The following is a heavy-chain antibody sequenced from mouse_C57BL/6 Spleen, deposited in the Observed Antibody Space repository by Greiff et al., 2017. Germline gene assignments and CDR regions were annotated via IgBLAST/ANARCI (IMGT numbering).Heavy chain of an antibody. Sequence: QVQLQQPGAELVKPGASVKMSCKASGYTFTSYWITWVKQRPGQGLEWIGDIYPGSGSTNYIEKFKSKATLTVDTSSSTAYMQLSSLTSEDSAVYYCARRGTVVATYYFDYWGQGTTLTVSS. CDR3: ARRGTVVATYYFDY. J-gene: IGHJ2*01. V-gene: IGHV1-55*01. CDR2: IYPGSGST. D-gene: IGHD1-1*01. CDR1: GYTFTSYW.